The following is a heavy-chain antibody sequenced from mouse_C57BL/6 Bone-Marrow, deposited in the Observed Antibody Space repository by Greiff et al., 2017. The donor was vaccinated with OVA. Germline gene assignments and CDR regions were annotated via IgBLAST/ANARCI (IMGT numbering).Heavy chain of an antibody. CDR3: AGGNYVYFDY. D-gene: IGHD2-1*01. V-gene: IGHV1-82*01. CDR2: IYPGDGDT. Sequence: QVQLQQSGPELVKPGASVKISCKASGYAFSSSWMNWVKQRPGKGLEWIGRIYPGDGDTNYNGKFKGKATLTADKSSSTAYMQLSSLTSEDSAVYYCAGGNYVYFDYWGQGTTLTVSS. J-gene: IGHJ2*01. CDR1: GYAFSSSW.